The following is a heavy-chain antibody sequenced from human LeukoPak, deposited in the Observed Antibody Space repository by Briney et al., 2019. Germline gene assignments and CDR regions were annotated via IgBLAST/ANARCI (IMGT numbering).Heavy chain of an antibody. CDR2: IIPIFGTA. D-gene: IGHD3-9*01. Sequence: ASVKVSCKASGGTFRSYAISWVRQAPGQGLEWMGGIIPIFGTANYAQKFQGRVTITTDESTSTAYMELSSLRSEDTAVYYCARMVRRYDILTGLYYYYYMDVWGKGTTVTVSS. CDR3: ARMVRRYDILTGLYYYYYMDV. V-gene: IGHV1-69*05. CDR1: GGTFRSYA. J-gene: IGHJ6*03.